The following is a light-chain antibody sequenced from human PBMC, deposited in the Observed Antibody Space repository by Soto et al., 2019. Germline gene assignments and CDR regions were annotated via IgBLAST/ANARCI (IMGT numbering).Light chain of an antibody. CDR3: SSYTSSTTRV. CDR2: EVS. V-gene: IGLV2-14*01. CDR1: SSDVGGYNY. Sequence: QSALTQPASVSGSPGQSITISCTGTSSDVGGYNYVSWYQQHPGKAHKLMIYEVSNRPSGVSNRFSGSKSGNTASLTISGLQAEDEADYYCSSYTSSTTRVFGGGTKRTVL. J-gene: IGLJ3*02.